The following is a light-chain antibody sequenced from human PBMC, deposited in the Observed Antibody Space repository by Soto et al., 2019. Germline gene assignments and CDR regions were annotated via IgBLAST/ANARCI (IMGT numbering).Light chain of an antibody. V-gene: IGKV1-5*01. CDR2: DAS. CDR1: QSISSW. J-gene: IGKJ1*01. CDR3: QQYNSYSPT. Sequence: DLQMTQSPSTLSASVGDRVTITCRARQSISSWLAWYQQKPGKAPKLLIYDASSLESGAPSRFSGSGSGTEFTLAISSLQPDDFATYYCQQYNSYSPTFGQGTKVEIK.